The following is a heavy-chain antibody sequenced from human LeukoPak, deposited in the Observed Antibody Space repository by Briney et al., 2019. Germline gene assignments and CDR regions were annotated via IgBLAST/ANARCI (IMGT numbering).Heavy chain of an antibody. D-gene: IGHD3-10*01. V-gene: IGHV1-69*13. CDR2: IIPIFGTA. CDR1: GGTFISYA. Sequence: ASVKVPCKGSGGTFISYAISWVRQAPGQGVEWRGGIIPIFGTANYAQKFQGRVTITADESTSTAYMELSSLRSEDTAVYYCARAPDMVRGVISDYYYGMDVWGKGTPVTVSS. J-gene: IGHJ6*04. CDR3: ARAPDMVRGVISDYYYGMDV.